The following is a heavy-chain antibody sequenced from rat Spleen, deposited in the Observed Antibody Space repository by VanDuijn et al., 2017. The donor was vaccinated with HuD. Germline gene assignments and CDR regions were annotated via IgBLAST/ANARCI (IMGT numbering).Heavy chain of an antibody. CDR3: ARRHYGYTDYFDY. CDR1: GFTFSDYV. Sequence: EVQLVESGGGLVQPGRSLKLSCAASGFTFSDYVMAWVRQAPTKGLEWVASTTSGGGFTFYRDSVKGRFTISRDNAKSTLYLQMNSLRSEDTATYYCARRHYGYTDYFDYWGQGVMVTVSS. J-gene: IGHJ2*01. D-gene: IGHD1-9*01. CDR2: TTSGGGFT. V-gene: IGHV5-25*01.